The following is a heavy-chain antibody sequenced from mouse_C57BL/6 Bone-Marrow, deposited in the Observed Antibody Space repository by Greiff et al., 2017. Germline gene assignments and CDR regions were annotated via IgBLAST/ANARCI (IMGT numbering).Heavy chain of an antibody. J-gene: IGHJ1*03. CDR3: AKNCHYGSSYWYFDV. CDR1: GFSFTSYG. CDR2: IWSGGST. D-gene: IGHD1-1*01. Sequence: QVQLKESGPGLVQPSQCLSISCTASGFSFTSYGVHWVRQSPGKGLEWLGVIWSGGSTDYNAAFMSRLSITKDNSKSQVFFKMNSLQADDTAIYYCAKNCHYGSSYWYFDVWGTGTTVTVSS. V-gene: IGHV2-5*01.